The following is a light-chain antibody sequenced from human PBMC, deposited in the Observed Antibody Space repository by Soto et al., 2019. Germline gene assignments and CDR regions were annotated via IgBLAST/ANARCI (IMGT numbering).Light chain of an antibody. V-gene: IGKV1-9*01. J-gene: IGKJ4*01. CDR2: DAS. CDR3: HQLNSYLT. CDR1: LGISNY. Sequence: DIYLTQSPSFLSASVGDRVTITYRASLGISNYLAWYQQKPGKAPKLLIYDASTLQSGVPSRFSGRGSGTEFTLTIRHLQPEDFATYYRHQLNSYLTFGGGTKVESK.